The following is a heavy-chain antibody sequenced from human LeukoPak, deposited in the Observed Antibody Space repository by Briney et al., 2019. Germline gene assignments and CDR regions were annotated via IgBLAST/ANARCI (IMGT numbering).Heavy chain of an antibody. D-gene: IGHD2/OR15-2a*01. CDR3: ARGSLNIYDY. CDR1: GGSISSYY. V-gene: IGHV4-59*01. J-gene: IGHJ4*02. CDR2: IYYSGST. Sequence: TSETLSLTCTVSGGSISSYYWSWIRQPPGKGLEWIGYIYYSGSTNYNPSLKGRVTISVDTSKNQFSLKLSSVTAADTAVYYCARGSLNIYDYWGQGTLVTVSS.